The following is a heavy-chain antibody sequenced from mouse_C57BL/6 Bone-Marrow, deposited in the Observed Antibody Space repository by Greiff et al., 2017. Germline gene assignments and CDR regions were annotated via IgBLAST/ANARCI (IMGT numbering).Heavy chain of an antibody. CDR1: GYTFTSYW. CDR2: IYPSDSET. D-gene: IGHD2-4*01. V-gene: IGHV1-61*01. J-gene: IGHJ2*01. Sequence: QVQLQQPGAELVRPGSSVKLSCKASGYTFTSYWMDWVKQRPGQGLEWIGNIYPSDSETHYNQKFKDKATLTVDKSSSTAYMQLSSLTSEDSAVYYCARCDYDGPYWCQGTTLTVSS. CDR3: ARCDYDGPY.